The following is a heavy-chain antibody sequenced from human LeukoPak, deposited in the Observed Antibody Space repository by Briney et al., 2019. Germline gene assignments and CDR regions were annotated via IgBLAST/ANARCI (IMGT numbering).Heavy chain of an antibody. CDR1: GGSISSGAYY. CDR3: ATGGQRGHYFGS. Sequence: SETLSLTCSVPGGSISSGAYYWSWIRQHPGKGLEWIGYIYYSGTTYYNPSLKSRVTISLDTSKNQFSLNLSSVTAADTAVYYCATGGQRGHYFGSWGQGTLVTVSS. V-gene: IGHV4-31*03. J-gene: IGHJ4*02. D-gene: IGHD5-24*01. CDR2: IYYSGTT.